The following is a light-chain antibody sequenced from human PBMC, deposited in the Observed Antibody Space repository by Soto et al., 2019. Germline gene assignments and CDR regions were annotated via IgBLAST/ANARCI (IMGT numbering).Light chain of an antibody. CDR3: QQFRNWPWT. J-gene: IGKJ1*01. Sequence: EIVLTQSPGTLSLSPGERATLSCRASQSVSSSYLAWYQQKPGQAPRLLIYGASSRATGIPDRFSGSGSGTDFTLTISSLQSEDFAVYYCQQFRNWPWTVGLGTKVDIK. CDR2: GAS. V-gene: IGKV3-20*01. CDR1: QSVSSSY.